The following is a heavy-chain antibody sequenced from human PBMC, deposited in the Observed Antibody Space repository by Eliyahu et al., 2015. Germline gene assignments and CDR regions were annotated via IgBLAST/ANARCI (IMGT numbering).Heavy chain of an antibody. CDR1: GFPFTSCG. CDR3: ARDSYGDSIYYYYGMDV. V-gene: IGHV3-33*01. Sequence: QVQLVESGGGVVQPGRSLRLSCAASGFPFTSCGMHWVRQAPGKGLEWVAVIWYDGSNKYYADSVKGRFTISRDNSKNTLYLQMNSLRAEDTAVYYCARDSYGDSIYYYYGMDVWGQGTTVTVSS. J-gene: IGHJ6*02. D-gene: IGHD4-17*01. CDR2: IWYDGSNK.